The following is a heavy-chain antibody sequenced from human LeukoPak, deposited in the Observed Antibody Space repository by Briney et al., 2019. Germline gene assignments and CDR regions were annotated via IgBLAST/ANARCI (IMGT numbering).Heavy chain of an antibody. CDR2: ISSNGGST. CDR1: GFTFSSYA. J-gene: IGHJ4*02. D-gene: IGHD1-1*01. Sequence: GGSLRLSCAASGFTFSSYAMHWVRQAPGKGLEYVSVISSNGGSTYYANSVKGRFTISRDNSKNTLCLQMGSLRAEDTAVYYCTRGGGYNWNPFDYWGQGTLVTVSS. V-gene: IGHV3-64*01. CDR3: TRGGGYNWNPFDY.